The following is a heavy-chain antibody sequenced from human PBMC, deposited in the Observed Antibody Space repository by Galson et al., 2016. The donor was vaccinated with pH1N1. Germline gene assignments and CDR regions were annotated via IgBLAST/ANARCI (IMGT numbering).Heavy chain of an antibody. V-gene: IGHV2-5*02. CDR1: GFSLSTSGVG. D-gene: IGHD4-17*01. J-gene: IGHJ4*02. CDR3: ARNGYGDYVGYFDY. Sequence: PALVKPTQTLTLTCTFSGFSLSTSGVGVGWIRQPPGKALEWLALMYWDDDKRYSPSLKSRLTITKDPSKNQVVLTMTNMDPVDTTTYYCARNGYGDYVGYFDYWGQGTLVTVSS. CDR2: MYWDDDK.